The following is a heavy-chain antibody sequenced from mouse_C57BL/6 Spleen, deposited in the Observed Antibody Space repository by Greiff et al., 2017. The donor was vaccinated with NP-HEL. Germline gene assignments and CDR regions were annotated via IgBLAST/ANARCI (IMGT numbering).Heavy chain of an antibody. CDR3: SAYDYAGAYFDD. J-gene: IGHJ2*01. CDR1: GYTFTDYN. V-gene: IGHV1-22*01. CDR2: INPNNGGT. Sequence: VQLQQSGPELVKPGASVKMSCKASGYTFTDYNMHWVKQSHGQSLEWIGYINPNNGGTSYNQKFKGKATLTVNKSSSTAYMELRSLTSEDSAVYYCSAYDYAGAYFDDWGQGTTLTVSS. D-gene: IGHD2-4*01.